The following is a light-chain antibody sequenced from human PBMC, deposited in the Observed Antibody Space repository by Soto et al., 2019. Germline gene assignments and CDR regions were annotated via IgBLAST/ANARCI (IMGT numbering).Light chain of an antibody. CDR1: QSVNSN. CDR3: QQYSKWPIT. V-gene: IGKV3-15*01. CDR2: GIS. J-gene: IGKJ5*01. Sequence: DIFMTQSPSMRCVSPCGRATLSCRARQSVNSNYLAWYQQHPGQPPRLLIYGISTRATGIPARFSGSGSGTEFSLTISSLQSEDFAVYYCQQYSKWPITFGQGTRLEIK.